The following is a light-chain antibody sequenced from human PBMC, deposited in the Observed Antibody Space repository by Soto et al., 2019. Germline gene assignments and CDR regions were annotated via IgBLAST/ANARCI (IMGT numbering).Light chain of an antibody. CDR3: SSYAGSSNV. V-gene: IGLV2-8*01. J-gene: IGLJ1*01. CDR1: SSDVGGYNY. CDR2: EVN. Sequence: QSALTQPPSASGSPGQSVAISCTGTSSDVGGYNYVSWYQQHPGKAPKLMIYEVNKRPSGVPDRFSGSKSGNTASLTVSGDKAEDEADYYCSSYAGSSNVFGTGTKLTVL.